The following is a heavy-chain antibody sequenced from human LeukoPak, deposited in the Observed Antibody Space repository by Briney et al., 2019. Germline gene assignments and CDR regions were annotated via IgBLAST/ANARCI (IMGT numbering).Heavy chain of an antibody. CDR2: IKQVGREK. CDR1: GFTFSSYW. Sequence: GGSLRLSCAASGFTFSSYWMSWVRQAPGKGGEWVANIKQVGREKYYVDSVKGRFTISRDNAKKSLYLQMSSLRAEDTAVYFCARDLSSQLLLFDYWGQGTLVTVSS. D-gene: IGHD2-15*01. CDR3: ARDLSSQLLLFDY. V-gene: IGHV3-7*01. J-gene: IGHJ4*02.